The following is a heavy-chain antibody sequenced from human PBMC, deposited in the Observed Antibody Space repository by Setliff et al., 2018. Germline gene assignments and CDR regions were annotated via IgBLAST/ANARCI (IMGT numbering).Heavy chain of an antibody. CDR3: ARASSGWYSAYYYYMDV. V-gene: IGHV4-61*09. CDR1: GDPMSSRRYY. D-gene: IGHD6-19*01. Sequence: SETLSLTCTVSGDPMSSRRYYWAWIRQPAGKGLEWIGQIYTSWSTNFSPSLKSRVTISLDTSKNQFSLNLTSVTAADTAVYYCARASSGWYSAYYYYMDVWGKGTTVTV. CDR2: IYTSWST. J-gene: IGHJ6*03.